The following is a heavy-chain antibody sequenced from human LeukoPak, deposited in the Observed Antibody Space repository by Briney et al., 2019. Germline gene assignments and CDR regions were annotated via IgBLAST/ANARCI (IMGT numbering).Heavy chain of an antibody. CDR2: LSQSGST. D-gene: IGHD6-13*01. CDR3: ARGIGIAALHF. Sequence: PGGSLRLSCAASGFTFSTYGMHWVRQAPSKGLEWIGGLSQSGSTYYNPSLKSRVTISVDTSKHEFSLRLSSVTATDTAIYYCARGIGIAALHFWGQGALVTVSS. J-gene: IGHJ4*02. CDR1: GFTFSTYG. V-gene: IGHV4-38-2*01.